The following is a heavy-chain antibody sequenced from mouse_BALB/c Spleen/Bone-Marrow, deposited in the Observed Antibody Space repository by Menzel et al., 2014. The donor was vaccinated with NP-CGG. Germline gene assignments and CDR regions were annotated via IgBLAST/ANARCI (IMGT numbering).Heavy chain of an antibody. V-gene: IGHV5-9-3*01. CDR2: ISNGGNYT. CDR3: TRQRGDYAMDY. CDR1: GFTFSSYG. D-gene: IGHD1-1*02. J-gene: IGHJ4*01. Sequence: EVKLEESGGGLVKPGGSLKLSCAASGFTFSSYGVSWVRQTPEKRLEWVATISNGGNYTYYPDSVKGRFTISRDNAKYTLYLQMSSLRSEDTAMYYCTRQRGDYAMDYWGQGTSVTVSS.